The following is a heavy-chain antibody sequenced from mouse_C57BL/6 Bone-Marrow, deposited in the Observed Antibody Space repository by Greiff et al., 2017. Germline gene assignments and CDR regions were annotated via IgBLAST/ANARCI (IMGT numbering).Heavy chain of an antibody. CDR3: ARGPYYGRSLRDAMDY. D-gene: IGHD1-1*01. CDR1: GYTFTDYY. V-gene: IGHV1-19*01. Sequence: VQLQQSGPVLVKPGASVKMSCKASGYTFTDYYMNWVKQSHGKSLEWIGVINPYNGGTSYNQKFKGKATLTVDKSSSTAYMELNRLTSEDSAVYYCARGPYYGRSLRDAMDYWGQGTSVTVSS. CDR2: INPYNGGT. J-gene: IGHJ4*01.